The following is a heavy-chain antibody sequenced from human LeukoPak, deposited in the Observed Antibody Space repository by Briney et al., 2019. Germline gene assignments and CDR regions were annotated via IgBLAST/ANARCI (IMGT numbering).Heavy chain of an antibody. J-gene: IGHJ4*02. CDR3: ARDTSSGWYSTFDY. V-gene: IGHV3-48*01. CDR2: ISSSSSTI. D-gene: IGHD6-19*01. CDR1: GFTFSSYS. Sequence: PGGSLRLSCAASGFTFSSYSMNWVRQAPGKGLEWVSYISSSSSTIYYADSVKGRFTISRDNSKNTLYLQMNSLRAEDTAVYYCARDTSSGWYSTFDYWGQGTLVTVSS.